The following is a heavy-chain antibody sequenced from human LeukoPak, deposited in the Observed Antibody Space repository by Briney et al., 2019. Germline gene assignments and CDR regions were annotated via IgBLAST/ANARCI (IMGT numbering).Heavy chain of an antibody. CDR3: AKGRGTNTAMVYDY. J-gene: IGHJ4*02. CDR1: GFTFSSYA. D-gene: IGHD5-18*01. CDR2: ISGSGGST. Sequence: GGSLRLSCAASGFTFSSYAMSWVRRAAGKGLEWVSAISGSGGSTYYADSVKGRFTISRDNSKNTLYLQMNSLRAEDTAVYYCAKGRGTNTAMVYDYWGQGTLVTVSS. V-gene: IGHV3-23*01.